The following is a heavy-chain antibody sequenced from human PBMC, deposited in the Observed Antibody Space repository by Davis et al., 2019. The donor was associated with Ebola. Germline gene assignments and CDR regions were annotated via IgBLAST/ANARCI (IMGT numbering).Heavy chain of an antibody. J-gene: IGHJ4*02. CDR3: ARFVYSGNSKGFDY. CDR1: GYTFTGYY. CDR2: INPNSGGT. V-gene: IGHV1-2*06. D-gene: IGHD5-12*01. Sequence: ASVKVSCKASGYTFTGYYMHWVRQAPGQGLEWMGRINPNSGGTNYAQKFQGRVTMTRDTSISTAYMELSRLRSDDTAVYYCARFVYSGNSKGFDYWGQGTLVTVSS.